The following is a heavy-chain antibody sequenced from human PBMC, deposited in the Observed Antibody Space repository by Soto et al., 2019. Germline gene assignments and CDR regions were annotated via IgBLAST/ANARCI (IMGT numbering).Heavy chain of an antibody. J-gene: IGHJ4*02. D-gene: IGHD2-15*01. CDR3: ARGLEGSAPRRYYFDY. CDR1: GGSISSGGYS. Sequence: TSETLSLTCAVSGGSISSGGYSWSWIRQPPGKGLEWIGYIYHSGSTYYNPSLKSRVTISVDRSKNQFSLKLSSVTAADTAVYYCARGLEGSAPRRYYFDYWGQGRMVTVSS. V-gene: IGHV4-30-2*01. CDR2: IYHSGST.